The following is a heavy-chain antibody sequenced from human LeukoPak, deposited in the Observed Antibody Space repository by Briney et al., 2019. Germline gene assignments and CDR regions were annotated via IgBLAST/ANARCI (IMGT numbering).Heavy chain of an antibody. D-gene: IGHD1-26*01. CDR2: INWNSDSI. CDR1: GFTFDDYA. J-gene: IGHJ3*02. CDR3: AKDRCGTYCTFDI. V-gene: IGHV3-9*03. Sequence: GRSLRLSCAASGFTFDDYAMHWVRQAPGKGLEWVSGINWNSDSIGYADSVKGRFTISRDNAKNSLYLQMNSLRAEDMALYYCAKDRCGTYCTFDIWGQGTMVAVSS.